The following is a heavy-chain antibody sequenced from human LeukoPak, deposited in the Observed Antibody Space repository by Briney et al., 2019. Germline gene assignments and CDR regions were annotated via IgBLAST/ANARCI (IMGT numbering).Heavy chain of an antibody. J-gene: IGHJ6*03. Sequence: ASVKVSCKASGYTFTSYGISWVRQAPGQGLEWMGWISAYNGNTNYAQKLQGRVTMTTDTSTSTANMELRSLRSNDTAVYVCARMTTGATGNYYYYYLDVWGKGTTVTVSS. V-gene: IGHV1-18*01. CDR1: GYTFTSYG. D-gene: IGHD1-7*01. CDR3: ARMTTGATGNYYYYYLDV. CDR2: ISAYNGNT.